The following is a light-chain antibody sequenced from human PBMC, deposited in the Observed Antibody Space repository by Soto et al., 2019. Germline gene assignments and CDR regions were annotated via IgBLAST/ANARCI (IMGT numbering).Light chain of an antibody. CDR2: GAS. V-gene: IGKV3-15*01. CDR3: QQYNNWPPWR. CDR1: QRVSSN. J-gene: IGKJ1*01. Sequence: IVMTQCPATLSVSPGERATLPCRASQRVSSNLPWYQQKPAQAPRLLIYGASTRATGIPAWFSGSWSGTEFTRTVGSLQSEDVAVYYCQQYNNWPPWRFGQGTKVEIK.